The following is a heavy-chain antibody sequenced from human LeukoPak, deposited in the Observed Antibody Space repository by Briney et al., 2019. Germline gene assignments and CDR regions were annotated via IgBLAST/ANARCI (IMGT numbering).Heavy chain of an antibody. J-gene: IGHJ4*02. CDR2: IYHSGST. V-gene: IGHV4-30-2*01. D-gene: IGHD4-17*01. CDR1: VGSISSGGYS. Sequence: PSQTLSLTCAVSVGSISSGGYSWSWIRQPPGKGLEWIGYIYHSGSTCYNPSLKSRVTISVDRSKNKFSLKLSSVTAADTAVYYCARGGHDYGDFDYWGQGTLVTVSS. CDR3: ARGGHDYGDFDY.